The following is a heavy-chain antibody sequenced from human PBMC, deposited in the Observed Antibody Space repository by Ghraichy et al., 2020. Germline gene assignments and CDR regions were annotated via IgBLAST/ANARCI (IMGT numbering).Heavy chain of an antibody. Sequence: SETLSLTCTVSGDSISSHYWRWIRQPPGKGLEWIGYISHSGSTNYNPSLKSRVTISVDTSKNQFSMKLSSVTAADTAVYYCARDSSDNGGYYKPTTFNRLGQGALVTVST. CDR3: ARDSSDNGGYYKPTTFNR. J-gene: IGHJ5*02. CDR1: GDSISSHY. D-gene: IGHD3-22*01. V-gene: IGHV4-59*11. CDR2: ISHSGST.